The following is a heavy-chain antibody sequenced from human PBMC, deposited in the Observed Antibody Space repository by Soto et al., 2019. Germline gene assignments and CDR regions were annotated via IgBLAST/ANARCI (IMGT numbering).Heavy chain of an antibody. V-gene: IGHV5-10-1*01. Sequence: GESLKISCKGSGYSFTSHWISWVRQMPGKGLEWMGRIDPSDSYTNYSPSFQGHVTISADKSISTAYLQWSSLKASDTAMYYCARQGAVTTGYYYYGMDVWGQGTTVTVSS. CDR1: GYSFTSHW. CDR2: IDPSDSYT. D-gene: IGHD4-17*01. CDR3: ARQGAVTTGYYYYGMDV. J-gene: IGHJ6*02.